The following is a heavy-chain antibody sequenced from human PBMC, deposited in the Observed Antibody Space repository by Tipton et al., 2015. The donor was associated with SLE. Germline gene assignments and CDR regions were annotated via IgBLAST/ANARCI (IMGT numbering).Heavy chain of an antibody. J-gene: IGHJ4*02. CDR2: SYTSGST. D-gene: IGHD1-26*01. Sequence: LRLSCTVSGGSISSYYWSWIRQPAGKGLEWIGRSYTSGSTNYNPSLTSRVTMSVHTSKNQFSLKLSSVTAADTAVYYCAREDPSVGATPYFDYWGQGTLVTVSS. CDR1: GGSISSYY. V-gene: IGHV4-4*07. CDR3: AREDPSVGATPYFDY.